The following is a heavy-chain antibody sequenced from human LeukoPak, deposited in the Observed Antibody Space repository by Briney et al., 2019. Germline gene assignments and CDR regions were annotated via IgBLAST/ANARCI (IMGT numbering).Heavy chain of an antibody. D-gene: IGHD2-2*01. V-gene: IGHV4-59*08. CDR3: ARHCYQLHGLDY. CDR1: GGSISSYY. CDR2: VYYSGST. Sequence: SETLSLTCTVSGGSISSYYWTWIRQPPGKGLEWIGYVYYSGSTNYSPSLKSRVTISVDTSKNQFSLKLSSVTAAGTAVYFCARHCYQLHGLDYSGQGTLVTVSS. J-gene: IGHJ4*02.